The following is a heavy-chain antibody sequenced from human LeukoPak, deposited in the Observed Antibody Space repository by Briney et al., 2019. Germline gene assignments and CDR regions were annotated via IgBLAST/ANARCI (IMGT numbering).Heavy chain of an antibody. V-gene: IGHV1-69*13. CDR3: AREPTGYETPN. CDR1: GGTFSSYA. J-gene: IGHJ4*02. D-gene: IGHD4-23*01. Sequence: GASVKVSCKASGGTFSSYAISWVRQAPGQGLKWMGGIIPIFGTANYAQKFQGRVTITADESTSTAYMGLSSLRSEDTAVYCCAREPTGYETPNWGQGTLVTVSS. CDR2: IIPIFGTA.